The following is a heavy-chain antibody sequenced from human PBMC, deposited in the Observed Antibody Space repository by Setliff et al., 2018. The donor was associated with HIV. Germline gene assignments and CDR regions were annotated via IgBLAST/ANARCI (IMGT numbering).Heavy chain of an antibody. CDR1: GGSISSSSPY. Sequence: PSETLSLTCIVSGGSISSSSPYWGWIRLPPGKGLEWIGSMYYSGNTYYNPSLKSRVTISLDKSKNQFSLKLTSVTAADTAVYYCARGTYYYETSGYHYDKTWADTCFDYWGQGTLVTVSS. CDR2: MYYSGNT. D-gene: IGHD3-22*01. CDR3: ARGTYYYETSGYHYDKTWADTCFDY. V-gene: IGHV4-39*07. J-gene: IGHJ4*02.